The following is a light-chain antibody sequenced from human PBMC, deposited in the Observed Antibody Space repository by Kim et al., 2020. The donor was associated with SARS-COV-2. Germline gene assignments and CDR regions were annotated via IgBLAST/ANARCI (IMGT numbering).Light chain of an antibody. J-gene: IGLJ3*02. Sequence: SVTNSCTGTISDIYSYNRVSWYQQSPDTAPRLIIYEVSYRPSGVPDRISGSKSGNTASLTISGLQTEDEGVYYCSSYTSSNTFVVFGGGTQLTVL. CDR3: SSYTSSNTFVV. V-gene: IGLV2-18*02. CDR2: EVS. CDR1: ISDIYSYNR.